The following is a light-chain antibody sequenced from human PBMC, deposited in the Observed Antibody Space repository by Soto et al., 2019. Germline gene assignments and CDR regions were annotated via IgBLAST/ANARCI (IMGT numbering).Light chain of an antibody. V-gene: IGLV2-14*03. CDR2: EVS. CDR1: SSDVGAYSY. CDR3: SSYTSSLFV. Sequence: QPVLTQPASVSGSPGQSITISCTGTSSDVGAYSYVSWYQQHPGKAPKLMIYEVSNRPSGVSDRFSGSKSGNTASLTISELQAEDEADYYCSSYTSSLFVFGTGTKLTVL. J-gene: IGLJ1*01.